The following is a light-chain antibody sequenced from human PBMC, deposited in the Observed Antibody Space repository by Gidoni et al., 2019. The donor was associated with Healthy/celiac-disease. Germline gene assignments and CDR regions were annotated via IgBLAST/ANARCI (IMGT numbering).Light chain of an antibody. Sequence: AIRMTQSPSSFSASTGDRVTITCRASQGISSYLAWYQQKPGKAPKLLIYAASTLQSGVPSRFSGSGSGTDFTLTISCLQSEDFATYYCQQYYSYRLTFXGXTKVEIK. V-gene: IGKV1-8*01. CDR1: QGISSY. CDR3: QQYYSYRLT. CDR2: AAS. J-gene: IGKJ4*01.